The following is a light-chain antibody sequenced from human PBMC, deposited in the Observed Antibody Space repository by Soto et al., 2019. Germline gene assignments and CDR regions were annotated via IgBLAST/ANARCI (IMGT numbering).Light chain of an antibody. CDR2: DAS. CDR1: QSIRTS. Sequence: EIVLTQSPGTLSLSPGERATLSCRASQSIRTSLAWYQQKPGQAPRLVIFDASNRANGVPARFGGSGSGTDFTLTFSSLQPDDFAVYYCQQYNNWPRGTFGQGTKVDIK. J-gene: IGKJ1*01. CDR3: QQYNNWPRGT. V-gene: IGKV3-11*01.